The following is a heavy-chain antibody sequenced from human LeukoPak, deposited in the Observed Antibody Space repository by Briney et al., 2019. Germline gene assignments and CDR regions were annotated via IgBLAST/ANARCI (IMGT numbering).Heavy chain of an antibody. CDR2: IYTSGST. D-gene: IGHD6-13*01. CDR1: GGSISSGSYY. V-gene: IGHV4-61*02. CDR3: AAGYSRSVYYYYMDV. Sequence: SETLSPTCTVSGGSISSGSYYWSWIRQPAGKGLEWIGRIYTSGSTNYNPSLKSRVTISVDTSKNQFSLKLSSVTAADTAVYYCAAGYSRSVYYYYMDVWGKGTTVTVSS. J-gene: IGHJ6*03.